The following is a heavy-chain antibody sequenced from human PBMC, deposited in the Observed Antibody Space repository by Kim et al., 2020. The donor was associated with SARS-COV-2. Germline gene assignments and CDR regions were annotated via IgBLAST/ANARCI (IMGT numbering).Heavy chain of an antibody. CDR3: ARVAAGQFSSSWSPGAYYYYYGMDV. D-gene: IGHD6-13*01. J-gene: IGHJ6*02. CDR1: GFTVSSNY. Sequence: GGSLRLSCAASGFTVSSNYMSWVRQAPGKGLEWVSVIYSGGSTYYADSVKGRFTISRDNSKNTLYLQMNSLRAEDTAVYYCARVAAGQFSSSWSPGAYYYYYGMDVWGQGTTVTVSS. V-gene: IGHV3-66*02. CDR2: IYSGGST.